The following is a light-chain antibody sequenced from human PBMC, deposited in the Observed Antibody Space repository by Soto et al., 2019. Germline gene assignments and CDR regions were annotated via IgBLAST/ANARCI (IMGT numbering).Light chain of an antibody. J-gene: IGKJ4*01. V-gene: IGKV3-20*01. Sequence: EIVLTQSPGTLSLSPGERATLSCRASQSVTNSYLACYQNQPGQAPRLLIYAAYRRATGIPDMFTGSGSGTDFTLTISRLGQDDFAVYYCHQYGSSPPTFGGGTKVEIK. CDR2: AAY. CDR1: QSVTNSY. CDR3: HQYGSSPPT.